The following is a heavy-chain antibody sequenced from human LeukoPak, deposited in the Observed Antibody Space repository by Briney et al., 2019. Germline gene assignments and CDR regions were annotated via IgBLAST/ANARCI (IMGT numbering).Heavy chain of an antibody. CDR3: ARTTSSGWSRFFDF. CDR2: VYYSGST. D-gene: IGHD6-19*01. Sequence: GSLRLSCAASGFTVSSNYMSWIRQPPGKGLEWIGYVYYSGSTNYNPSLKSRVTISVDTSENQFSLNVTSVTAADSAVYYCARTTSSGWSRFFDFWSQGSLVTVSS. J-gene: IGHJ4*02. V-gene: IGHV4-59*02. CDR1: GFTVSSNY.